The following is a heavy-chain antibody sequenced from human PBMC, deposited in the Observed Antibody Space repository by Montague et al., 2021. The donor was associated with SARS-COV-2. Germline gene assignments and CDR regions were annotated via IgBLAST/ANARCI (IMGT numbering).Heavy chain of an antibody. V-gene: IGHV4-4*07. Sequence: ETLSLTCTVSGGSISNYYWSWIRQPAGKGLEWIGRIYSSGSTNYNPSLKSRISMSVDTSKNQFSLKLSSVTAADTAIYYCARDYSHCSDGSCVFDYWGQGTLVTVSS. D-gene: IGHD2-15*01. CDR1: GGSISNYY. CDR2: IYSSGST. J-gene: IGHJ4*02. CDR3: ARDYSHCSDGSCVFDY.